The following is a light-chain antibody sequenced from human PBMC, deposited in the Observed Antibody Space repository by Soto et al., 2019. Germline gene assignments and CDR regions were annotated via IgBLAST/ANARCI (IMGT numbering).Light chain of an antibody. V-gene: IGKV1-8*01. CDR3: QQSYSTPWT. CDR2: AAS. Sequence: AIRMTQSPSSFSASTGDRVTLTCRASQGISSYLAWYQQKPGKAPKFLMYAASSLQSGVPSRFSGSGSGTDFTLTISSLQPEDFATYYCQQSYSTPWTFGQGTKVDIK. CDR1: QGISSY. J-gene: IGKJ1*01.